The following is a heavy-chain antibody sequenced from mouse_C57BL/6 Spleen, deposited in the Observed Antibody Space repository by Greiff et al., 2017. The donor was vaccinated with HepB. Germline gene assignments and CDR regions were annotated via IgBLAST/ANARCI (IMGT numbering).Heavy chain of an antibody. D-gene: IGHD2-4*01. CDR2: INPNNGGT. CDR3: ARRDYGFWYFDV. Sequence: EVQLQQSGPELVKPGASVKIPCKASGYTFTDYKMDWVKQSHGKSLEWIGDINPNNGGTIYNQKFKGKATLTVDKSSSTAYMELRSLTSADTAVYYCARRDYGFWYFDVWGTGTTVTVSS. V-gene: IGHV1-18*01. J-gene: IGHJ1*03. CDR1: GYTFTDYK.